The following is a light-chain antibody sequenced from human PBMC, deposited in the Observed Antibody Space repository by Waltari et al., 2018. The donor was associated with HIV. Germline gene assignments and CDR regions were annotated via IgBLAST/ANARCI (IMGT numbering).Light chain of an antibody. CDR3: CSYAGSTTFNVV. CDR1: SSDVGSYTL. CDR2: EVS. V-gene: IGLV2-23*02. J-gene: IGLJ2*01. Sequence: QSALTQPASVSGSPGTSITLSCTGTSSDVGSYTLVSWYQQHPGKAPKVMIYEVSKRPSGVSNRFSGSKSGNTASLTISGLQAEDEADYYCCSYAGSTTFNVVFGGGTKMIVL.